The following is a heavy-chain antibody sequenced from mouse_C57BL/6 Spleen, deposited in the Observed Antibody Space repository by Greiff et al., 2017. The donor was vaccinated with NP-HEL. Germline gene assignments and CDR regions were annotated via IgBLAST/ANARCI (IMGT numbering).Heavy chain of an antibody. CDR1: GYTFTEYT. J-gene: IGHJ2*01. D-gene: IGHD1-1*01. CDR2: FYPGSGSI. CDR3: ARQERADYYGSSRGLDY. Sequence: QVQLQQSGAELVKPGASVKLSCKASGYTFTEYTIHWVKQRSGQGLEWIGWFYPGSGSIKYNEKFKDKATLTADKSSSTVYMELSRLTSDDSAVYFCARQERADYYGSSRGLDYWGQGTTLTVSS. V-gene: IGHV1-62-2*01.